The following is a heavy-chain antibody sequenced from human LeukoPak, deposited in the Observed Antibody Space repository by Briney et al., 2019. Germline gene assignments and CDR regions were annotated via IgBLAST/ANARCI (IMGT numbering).Heavy chain of an antibody. Sequence: KPSETLSLTCAVSGGSISSDDWWNWVRQPPGKGLEWIGEISHTGNINYNPSLKSRATISIDKSKNQFSLKLSSVTAADTAVYYCARDTSSGSGSQISWYFDLWGRGTLVTVSS. V-gene: IGHV4-4*02. CDR1: GGSISSDDW. CDR2: ISHTGNI. J-gene: IGHJ2*01. D-gene: IGHD3-10*01. CDR3: ARDTSSGSGSQISWYFDL.